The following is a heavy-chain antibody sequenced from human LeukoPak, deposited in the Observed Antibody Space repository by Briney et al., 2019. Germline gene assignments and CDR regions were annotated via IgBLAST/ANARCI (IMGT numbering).Heavy chain of an antibody. CDR1: GFTFSSYA. J-gene: IGHJ3*02. CDR2: ISGSGGST. CDR3: ARAYSSSWYNDAFDI. Sequence: GGSLRLSCAASGFTFSSYAMSWVRQAPGKGLEWVSAISGSGGSTYYADSVKGRFTIYRDNSKNTLYLQMNSLRAEDTAVYYCARAYSSSWYNDAFDIWGQGTMVTVSS. D-gene: IGHD6-13*01. V-gene: IGHV3-23*01.